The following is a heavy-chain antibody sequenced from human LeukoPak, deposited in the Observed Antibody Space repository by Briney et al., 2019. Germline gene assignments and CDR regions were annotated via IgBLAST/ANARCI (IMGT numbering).Heavy chain of an antibody. J-gene: IGHJ4*02. CDR3: ARDRYTGYSSGWGDY. CDR2: ISAYNGNT. D-gene: IGHD6-25*01. V-gene: IGHV1-18*01. Sequence: ASVKVSCKASGYTFTSYGISWVRQAPGQGLEWMGWISAYNGNTNYAQKLQGRVTMTTDTSTSTAYMELRSLRSDDTAVYYCARDRYTGYSSGWGDYWGQGTLVTVSS. CDR1: GYTFTSYG.